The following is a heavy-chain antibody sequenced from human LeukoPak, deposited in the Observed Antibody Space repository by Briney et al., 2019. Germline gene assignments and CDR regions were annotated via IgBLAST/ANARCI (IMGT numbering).Heavy chain of an antibody. Sequence: GGSLRLSCATSGFSLSNYAMSWVRQAPGKGLEWVSAISGSTTTIYYADSVKGRFTISRDNSKNTVYLQMNSLRAEDTAVYYCAKAGPYYFDYWGQGTLVTVSS. CDR1: GFSLSNYA. J-gene: IGHJ4*02. CDR3: AKAGPYYFDY. V-gene: IGHV3-23*01. CDR2: ISGSTTTI.